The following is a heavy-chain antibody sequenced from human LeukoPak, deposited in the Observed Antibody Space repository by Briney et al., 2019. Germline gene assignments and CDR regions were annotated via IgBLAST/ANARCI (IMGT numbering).Heavy chain of an antibody. J-gene: IGHJ4*02. CDR1: GFTFSSYA. Sequence: GGSLRLSCAASGFTFSSYAMHWVRQAPGKGLEWVAVISYDGSNKYYADSVKGRFTISRDNSKNTLYLQMNSLRAEDTAVYYCAKLVILYGDDYWGQGTLVTVSS. D-gene: IGHD3-9*01. CDR2: ISYDGSNK. CDR3: AKLVILYGDDY. V-gene: IGHV3-30-3*02.